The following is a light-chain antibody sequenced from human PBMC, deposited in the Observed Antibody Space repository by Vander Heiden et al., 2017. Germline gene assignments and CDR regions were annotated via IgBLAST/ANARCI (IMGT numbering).Light chain of an antibody. Sequence: DIQMTQSPSSLSASVGDRITITCRASQSITRYLHWYQQKPGKAPQLLIYSASSLQSAVPSRLSGSGSGTDFTLTISSLQPEDFATYYCQQTYNTPRTFGQGTKVEIK. V-gene: IGKV1-39*01. CDR2: SAS. CDR1: QSITRY. J-gene: IGKJ1*01. CDR3: QQTYNTPRT.